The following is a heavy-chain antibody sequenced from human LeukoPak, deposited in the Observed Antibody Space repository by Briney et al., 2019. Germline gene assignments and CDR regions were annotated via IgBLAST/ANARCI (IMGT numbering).Heavy chain of an antibody. CDR2: IYTSGST. V-gene: IGHV4-61*02. CDR3: ARDRGSGYYEFFDY. J-gene: IGHJ4*02. Sequence: PSETLSLTCTVSGGSISSGSYYWSWIRQPAGKGLEWIGRIYTSGSTNYNPSLKSRVTISVDTSKNQFSLKLSSVTAADTAVYYCARDRGSGYYEFFDYWGQGTLVTVSS. CDR1: GGSISSGSYY. D-gene: IGHD3-22*01.